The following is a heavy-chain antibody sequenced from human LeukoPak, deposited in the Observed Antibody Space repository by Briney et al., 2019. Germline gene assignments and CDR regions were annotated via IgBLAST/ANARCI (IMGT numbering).Heavy chain of an antibody. Sequence: PSETLSLTCTVSGGSVSSGSNYWTWIRQPAGKGLEWIGRISTTGDTNYNPSLKSRVSISVDTSRNQFSLKLRSVTAADTAVYYCARVRPRTPMVVSPGYCYYNYMNLWGRGTTVTVSS. J-gene: IGHJ6*03. D-gene: IGHD4/OR15-4a*01. CDR2: ISTTGDT. CDR1: GGSVSSGSNY. V-gene: IGHV4-61*02. CDR3: ARVRPRTPMVVSPGYCYYNYMNL.